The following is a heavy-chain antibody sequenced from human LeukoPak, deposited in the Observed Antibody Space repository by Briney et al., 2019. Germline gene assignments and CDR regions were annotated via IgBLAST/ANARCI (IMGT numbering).Heavy chain of an antibody. CDR2: ISGSGDST. Sequence: HPGGSLRLSCAASGFTFSTYAVNWVRQAPGKGLEWVSTISGSGDSTYYADSVKGRFTISRDNAKNSLYLQMNSLRAEDTALYYCAKGLSRYNWNDGAYWGQGTLVTVSS. D-gene: IGHD1-1*01. V-gene: IGHV3-23*01. CDR1: GFTFSTYA. CDR3: AKGLSRYNWNDGAY. J-gene: IGHJ4*02.